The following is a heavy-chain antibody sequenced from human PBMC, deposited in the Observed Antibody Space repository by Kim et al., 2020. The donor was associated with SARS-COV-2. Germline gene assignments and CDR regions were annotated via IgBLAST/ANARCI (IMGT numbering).Heavy chain of an antibody. Sequence: QKFPGRGTITRDTSASKAYMELSSLRSEDTAVYYCARNMPIAAAGTSFDYWGQGTLVTVSS. V-gene: IGHV1-3*01. D-gene: IGHD6-13*01. J-gene: IGHJ4*02. CDR3: ARNMPIAAAGTSFDY.